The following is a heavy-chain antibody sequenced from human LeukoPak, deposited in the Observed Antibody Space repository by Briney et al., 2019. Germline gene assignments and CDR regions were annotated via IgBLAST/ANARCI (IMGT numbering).Heavy chain of an antibody. Sequence: GGSLRLSCAASGFTVSSNYMSWVRQAPGKGLEWVSVIYSGGSTYYADSVKGRFTISRDNSKNTLYLQMNSLRAEDTAVYYCARGYSGSSPCFDYWGQGTLVTVSS. D-gene: IGHD1-26*01. CDR3: ARGYSGSSPCFDY. CDR2: IYSGGST. J-gene: IGHJ4*02. CDR1: GFTVSSNY. V-gene: IGHV3-53*01.